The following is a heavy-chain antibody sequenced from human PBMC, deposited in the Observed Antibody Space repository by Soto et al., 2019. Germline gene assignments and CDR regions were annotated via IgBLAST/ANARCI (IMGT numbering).Heavy chain of an antibody. V-gene: IGHV4-4*07. D-gene: IGHD3-3*01. CDR2: IDNSGNT. CDR1: DGSISTYF. Sequence: SETLSLTCTVSDGSISTYFCDWIRQPAGKGLEWIGRIDNSGNTNYNPSLKSRVTMSADTSRNQFSLKLNSVTAADTAVYYCARGGQDFWSGPFDYWGQGALVTVSS. J-gene: IGHJ4*02. CDR3: ARGGQDFWSGPFDY.